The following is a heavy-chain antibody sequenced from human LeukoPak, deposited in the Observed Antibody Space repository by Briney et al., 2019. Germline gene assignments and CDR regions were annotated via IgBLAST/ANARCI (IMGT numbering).Heavy chain of an antibody. Sequence: GESLKISCNGSGYIFTNYWFGWVRQMPGKGLEWMGIIYPADSNSRYSPSFRGQVTISADKSTSTAYLQWSSLKASDTAMYYCARHNASGNFFDFWGQGTLVTVSS. D-gene: IGHD3-10*01. CDR3: ARHNASGNFFDF. CDR2: IYPADSNS. V-gene: IGHV5-51*01. CDR1: GYIFTNYW. J-gene: IGHJ4*02.